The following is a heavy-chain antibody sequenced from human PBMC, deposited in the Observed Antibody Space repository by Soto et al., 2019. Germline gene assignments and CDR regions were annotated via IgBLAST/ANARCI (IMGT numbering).Heavy chain of an antibody. V-gene: IGHV4-61*01. CDR2: IYYSGST. D-gene: IGHD3-3*01. CDR1: GGSVSSGSYY. Sequence: SETLSLTCTVSGGSVSSGSYYWSWIRQPPGKGLEWIGYIYYSGSTNYNPSLKSRVTISVDTSKNQFSLKLSSVTAADTAVYYCAARITIFGVVNYYYGMDVWGQGTTVTVSS. CDR3: AARITIFGVVNYYYGMDV. J-gene: IGHJ6*02.